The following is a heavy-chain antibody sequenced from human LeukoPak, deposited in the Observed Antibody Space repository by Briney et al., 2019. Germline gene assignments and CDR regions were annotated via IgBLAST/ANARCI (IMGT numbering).Heavy chain of an antibody. CDR2: IYTSEST. J-gene: IGHJ5*02. D-gene: IGHD1-26*01. CDR3: ARGRGSYYFSWFDP. Sequence: SETLSLTCTVCGGSMSSYYWRWLRQPAGKGVEGIGRIYTSESTNYTPSLQSPVTMSVDTSKTQFSLKLSSVTAADTAVYYCARGRGSYYFSWFDPWGQGTLVTVSS. V-gene: IGHV4-4*07. CDR1: GGSMSSYY.